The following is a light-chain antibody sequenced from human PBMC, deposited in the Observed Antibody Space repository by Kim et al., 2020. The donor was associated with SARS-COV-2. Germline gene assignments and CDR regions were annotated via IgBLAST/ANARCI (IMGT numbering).Light chain of an antibody. CDR2: YDS. CDR1: NIGSKS. J-gene: IGLJ1*01. Sequence: SYELTQPPSVSVAPGKTARITCGGNNIGSKSVHWYQQKPGQAPVLVIYYDSDRPSGIPERFSGSNSGNTATLTISRVEAGDEADDYCQVWDSSSDHPYVFGTGTKVTVL. V-gene: IGLV3-21*04. CDR3: QVWDSSSDHPYV.